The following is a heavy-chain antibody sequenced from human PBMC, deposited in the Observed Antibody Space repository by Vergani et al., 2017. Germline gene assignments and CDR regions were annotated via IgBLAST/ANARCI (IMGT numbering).Heavy chain of an antibody. V-gene: IGHV3-73*02. CDR2: IRNKANSYAT. J-gene: IGHJ4*02. CDR1: GFTFSGSA. Sequence: EVQLVESGGGLVQPGGSLKLSCAASGFTFSGSAMHWVRQASGKGLEWVGRIRNKANSYATAYAASVKGRFTISRDDSKNTAYLQMNSLKTEDTAVYYCTSPLYYGSVSNDYWGQGTLVTVSS. CDR3: TSPLYYGSVSNDY. D-gene: IGHD3-10*01.